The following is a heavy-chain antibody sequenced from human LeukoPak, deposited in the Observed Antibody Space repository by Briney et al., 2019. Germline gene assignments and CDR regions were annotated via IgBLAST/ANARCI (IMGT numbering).Heavy chain of an antibody. V-gene: IGHV3-30*14. CDR3: ARAVLKDPWYSISWYFDL. Sequence: GGSLRLSCAASGFTFSSYAMHWVRQAPGKGLEWVAVISYDGSNKYYADSVKGRFTISRDNSKNTLYLQMNSLRAEDTAVYYCARAVLKDPWYSISWYFDLWGRGTLVTVSS. CDR1: GFTFSSYA. CDR2: ISYDGSNK. J-gene: IGHJ2*01. D-gene: IGHD2-15*01.